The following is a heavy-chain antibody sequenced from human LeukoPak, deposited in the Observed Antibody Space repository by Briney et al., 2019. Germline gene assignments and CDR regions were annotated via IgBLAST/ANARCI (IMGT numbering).Heavy chain of an antibody. CDR1: GGTFSSYA. CDR2: IIPIFGTA. J-gene: IGHJ6*03. Sequence: SVKVTCNSSGGTFSSYAISWVRQAPGQGLEWMGGIIPIFGTANYAQKFQGRVTITADESTSTAYMELSSLRSEDTAVYYCARHYDFWSGYPCESSYMDDWGKGTTVTVSS. D-gene: IGHD3-3*01. CDR3: ARHYDFWSGYPCESSYMDD. V-gene: IGHV1-69*01.